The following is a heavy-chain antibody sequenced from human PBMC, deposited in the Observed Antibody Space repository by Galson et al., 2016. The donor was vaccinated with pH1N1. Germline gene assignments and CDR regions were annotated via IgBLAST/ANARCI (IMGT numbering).Heavy chain of an antibody. V-gene: IGHV3-33*01. CDR1: GFTFSSYG. J-gene: IGHJ6*02. CDR3: ASGDFVVGEGCYNGFDV. D-gene: IGHD2-15*01. CDR2: IWYDGSQK. Sequence: SLRLSCAASGFTFSSYGMHWVRQAPGKGLEGVAVIWYDGSQKYYPDSVEGRFTISRDNSKNTLYLQMNSLRVEDTAVYYCASGDFVVGEGCYNGFDVWGQGTTVTVSS.